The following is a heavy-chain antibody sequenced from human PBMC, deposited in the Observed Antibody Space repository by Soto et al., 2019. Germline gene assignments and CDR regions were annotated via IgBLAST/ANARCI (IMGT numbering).Heavy chain of an antibody. CDR1: GFTFSDYY. CDR2: ISGSGNSI. V-gene: IGHV3-11*01. D-gene: IGHD1-1*01. CDR3: ATLSTQFDR. Sequence: QVLLVESGGGLVKPGGSLRLSCAASGFTFSDYYMSWIRQAPGMGLEWVSYISGSGNSIYYADSVKGRFTISRDNAKNSLYLQMNSRRVEDTAVYYCATLSTQFDRWGQGNLVTVSS. J-gene: IGHJ5*02.